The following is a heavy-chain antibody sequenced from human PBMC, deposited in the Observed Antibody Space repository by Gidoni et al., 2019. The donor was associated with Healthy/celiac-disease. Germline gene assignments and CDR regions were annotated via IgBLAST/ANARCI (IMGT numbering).Heavy chain of an antibody. V-gene: IGHV2-26*01. CDR3: ARMLSDSSGYYPYYYYGMDV. J-gene: IGHJ6*02. CDR1: GFSLSNARMG. CDR2: IFSNDEK. Sequence: QVTLKESGPVLVKPTETLTLTCTVSGFSLSNARMGVSWIRQPPGKALEWLAHIFSNDEKSYSTSLKSRLTISKDTSKSQVVLTMTNMDPVDTATYYCARMLSDSSGYYPYYYYGMDVWGQGTTVTVSS. D-gene: IGHD3-22*01.